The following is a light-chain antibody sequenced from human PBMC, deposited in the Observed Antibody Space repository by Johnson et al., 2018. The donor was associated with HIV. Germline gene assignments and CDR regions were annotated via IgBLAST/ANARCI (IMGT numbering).Light chain of an antibody. J-gene: IGLJ1*01. CDR3: GTWDSSLSAYV. CDR1: SSNIGNNY. Sequence: QSVLTQPPSVSAAPGQKVTISCSGSSSNIGNNYVSWYQQLPGTAPKLLIYENNKRPPGITDRFSASKSGTSATLDITGLQTGDEADYYCGTWDSSLSAYVFGTGTKVTVL. CDR2: ENN. V-gene: IGLV1-51*01.